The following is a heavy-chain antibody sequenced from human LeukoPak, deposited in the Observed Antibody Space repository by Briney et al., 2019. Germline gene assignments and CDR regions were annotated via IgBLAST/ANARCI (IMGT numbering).Heavy chain of an antibody. CDR2: ISTTGGTT. J-gene: IGHJ3*02. CDR1: GLTFSSYG. CDR3: ARVRDGYNDAYDI. V-gene: IGHV3-23*01. Sequence: GGTLRLSCAASGLTFSSYGMSWVRQAPGRGLEWVSAISTTGGTTYYADSVRGRFTISRDNSRNTLYLQMNSLRSEDTAVYYCARVRDGYNDAYDIWGQGTMVTVPS. D-gene: IGHD5-24*01.